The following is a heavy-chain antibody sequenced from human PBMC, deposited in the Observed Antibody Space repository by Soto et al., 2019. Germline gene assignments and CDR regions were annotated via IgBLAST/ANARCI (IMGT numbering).Heavy chain of an antibody. V-gene: IGHV4-59*01. D-gene: IGHD5-12*01. Sequence: QVQLQESGPGLVKPSETLSLMCTVSGGSISSYYWSWIRQPPGKGLEWIGYIYYSGSTNYNPSLKSSVTISVDTSKNQFPLKLSSVTAADTAVYYCARERRDGYKHYFDYWGQGTLVTVSS. CDR1: GGSISSYY. CDR3: ARERRDGYKHYFDY. CDR2: IYYSGST. J-gene: IGHJ4*02.